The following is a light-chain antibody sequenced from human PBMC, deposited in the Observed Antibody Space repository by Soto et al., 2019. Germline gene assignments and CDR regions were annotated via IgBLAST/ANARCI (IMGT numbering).Light chain of an antibody. Sequence: QSPLTQPASVSGSPGQSITVSCTGTSSDIGGYNYVSWYQQHPGKAPKLMVYEVTNRPSGVSDRFSGSKSGNTASLTISGLQADDEGYYYCSSYTSRSTLYVFGTGTKLTVL. CDR3: SSYTSRSTLYV. V-gene: IGLV2-14*01. J-gene: IGLJ1*01. CDR2: EVT. CDR1: SSDIGGYNY.